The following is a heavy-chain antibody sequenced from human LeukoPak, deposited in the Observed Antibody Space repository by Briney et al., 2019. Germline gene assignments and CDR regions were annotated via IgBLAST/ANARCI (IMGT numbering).Heavy chain of an antibody. D-gene: IGHD1-7*01. CDR2: MNPNNGWT. J-gene: IGHJ6*03. CDR1: GYTFINYD. V-gene: IGHV1-8*01. CDR3: ARGSWITGTTSYYYHMDV. Sequence: ASVKVSCEASGYTFINYDINWVRQATGQGLEWMGWMNPNNGWTGYAQKFQGRVTMTRNSSISTAYMELNTLTSDDTAVYYCARGSWITGTTSYYYHMDVWGKGTTVTVSS.